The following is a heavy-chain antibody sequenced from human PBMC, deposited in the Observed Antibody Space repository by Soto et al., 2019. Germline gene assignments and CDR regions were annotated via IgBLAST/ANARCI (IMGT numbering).Heavy chain of an antibody. CDR2: ISGTGSI. J-gene: IGHJ4*02. D-gene: IGHD3-10*01. CDR1: GFRFSSYS. Sequence: GGSLRLSCAASGFRFSSYSMNWVRQAPGKGLEWLSYISGTGSIYYADSVKGRFTIPRDNAKQSLYLQMNSLRDEDTAVYYCARDRYGSGSLFDSWGQGTLVTVSS. V-gene: IGHV3-48*02. CDR3: ARDRYGSGSLFDS.